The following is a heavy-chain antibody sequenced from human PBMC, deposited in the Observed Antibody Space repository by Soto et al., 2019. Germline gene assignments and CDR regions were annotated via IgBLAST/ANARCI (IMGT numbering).Heavy chain of an antibody. CDR3: ARESEDLTSNFDF. V-gene: IGHV3-21*06. J-gene: IGHJ4*02. CDR2: ISSTTNYI. CDR1: GFTFTRYS. Sequence: GGSLRLSCAASGFTFTRYSMNWVRQAPGKGLEWVSSISSTTNYIYYEDSMKGRFTISRDNAKNSLYLEMNGLRAEDTAVYYCARESEDLTSNFDFWGQGTLVTVSS.